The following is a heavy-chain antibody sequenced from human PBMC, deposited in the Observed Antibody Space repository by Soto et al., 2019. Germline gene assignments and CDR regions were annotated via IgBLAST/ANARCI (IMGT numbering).Heavy chain of an antibody. Sequence: PGGSLRLSCAASGFTFSNYGMHWVRQAPGKGLEWVAVISYDGNNKYYADSVKGRFTISRDNSKNTLYLQMNSLRAEDTAVYYCARRMVTPNRYYYGMDVWGQGTTVTVSS. CDR2: ISYDGNNK. D-gene: IGHD2-15*01. V-gene: IGHV3-30*03. J-gene: IGHJ6*02. CDR1: GFTFSNYG. CDR3: ARRMVTPNRYYYGMDV.